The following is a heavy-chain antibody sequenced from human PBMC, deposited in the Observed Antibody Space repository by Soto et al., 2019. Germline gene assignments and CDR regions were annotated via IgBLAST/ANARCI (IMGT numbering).Heavy chain of an antibody. V-gene: IGHV3-48*02. CDR1: GFTFSSYS. D-gene: IGHD6-19*01. Sequence: EVQLVESGGGLVHPGGSLRLSCAASGFTFSSYSMNWVRQAPGKGLEWVSYITSSSATIYYADSVKGRFTISRDNAKNSLYLQMNSLRDEDTAVYYCARDPGVSGWYRWPDPWGQGTLVSVSS. J-gene: IGHJ5*02. CDR3: ARDPGVSGWYRWPDP. CDR2: ITSSSATI.